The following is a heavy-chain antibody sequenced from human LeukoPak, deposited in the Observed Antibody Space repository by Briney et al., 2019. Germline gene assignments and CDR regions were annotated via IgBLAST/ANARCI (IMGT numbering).Heavy chain of an antibody. CDR3: ARGRYHYYDSSGYYPLDDY. J-gene: IGHJ4*02. CDR2: INHSGST. Sequence: PSETLSLTCAVYGGSFSGYYWSWIRQPPGKGLEWIGDINHSGSTNYNPSLKSRVTISVDTSKNQFSLKLSSVTAADTAVYYCARGRYHYYDSSGYYPLDDYWGQGTLVTVSS. CDR1: GGSFSGYY. V-gene: IGHV4-34*01. D-gene: IGHD3-22*01.